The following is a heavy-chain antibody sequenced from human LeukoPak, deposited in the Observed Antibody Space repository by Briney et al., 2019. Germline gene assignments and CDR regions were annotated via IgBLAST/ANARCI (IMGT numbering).Heavy chain of an antibody. CDR2: INSDGSST. Sequence: GGSLRLSCAASGFTFSSYWMHWVRQAPGKGLVWVSRINSDGSSTSYADSVKGRFTISRDNAKNTLYLQMNSLRAEDTAVYYCARECYDILTGYYPDYWGQGTLVTVSS. CDR1: GFTFSSYW. V-gene: IGHV3-74*01. J-gene: IGHJ4*02. CDR3: ARECYDILTGYYPDY. D-gene: IGHD3-9*01.